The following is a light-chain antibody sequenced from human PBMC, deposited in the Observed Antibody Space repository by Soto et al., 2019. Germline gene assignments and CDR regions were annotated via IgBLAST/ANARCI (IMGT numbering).Light chain of an antibody. J-gene: IGKJ1*01. CDR1: QGITGY. CDR2: AAS. Sequence: DIQMTQSPSSLSASVGDRVTITCRASQGITGYLAWYQQKPGQVPNLLIYAASTLQSGVPSRFSGSGSGTDFTLTITGLQPEDVATYYCQNYNSAPWTFGQGTKVEIK. V-gene: IGKV1-27*01. CDR3: QNYNSAPWT.